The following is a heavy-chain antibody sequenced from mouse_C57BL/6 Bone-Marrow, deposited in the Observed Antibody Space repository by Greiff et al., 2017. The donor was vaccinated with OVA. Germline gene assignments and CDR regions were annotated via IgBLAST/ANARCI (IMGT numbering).Heavy chain of an antibody. Sequence: QVQLQQSGAELVRPGTSVKVSCKASGYAFTNYLIEWVKQRPGQGLEWIGVINTGSGGTNYNEKFKGKGKMTADKSSSTAYMQLSSLTSEYSAVYFCARSDSVSWFAYWGPGTLVTVSA. D-gene: IGHD6-1*01. CDR3: ARSDSVSWFAY. CDR2: INTGSGGT. CDR1: GYAFTNYL. V-gene: IGHV1-54*01. J-gene: IGHJ3*01.